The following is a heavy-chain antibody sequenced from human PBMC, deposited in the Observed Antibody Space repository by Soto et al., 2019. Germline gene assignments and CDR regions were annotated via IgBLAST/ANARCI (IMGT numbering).Heavy chain of an antibody. D-gene: IGHD4-17*01. CDR3: ARAHYGDYGYGMDV. Sequence: SETLSLTCAVSGGSISSGGYSWSWIRQPPGKGLEWIGYIYHSGSTYYNPSLKGRVTISVDRSKNQFSLKLSSVTAADTAVYYCARAHYGDYGYGMDVWGEGTTVTVSS. J-gene: IGHJ6*04. CDR2: IYHSGST. CDR1: GGSISSGGYS. V-gene: IGHV4-30-2*01.